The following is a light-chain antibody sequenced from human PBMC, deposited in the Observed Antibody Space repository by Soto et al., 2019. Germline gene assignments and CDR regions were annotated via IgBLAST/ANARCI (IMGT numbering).Light chain of an antibody. Sequence: EIVLTQSPDTLSWSPGERATLSCRASQSLSSAYLVWYQQKPGQAPRLLMFAASSRATGTPDRFSGSGSGTDFTLTISRLEPEDFAVYYCQQYGTSPRTFGQGTKVEIK. CDR2: AAS. V-gene: IGKV3-20*01. CDR1: QSLSSAY. CDR3: QQYGTSPRT. J-gene: IGKJ1*01.